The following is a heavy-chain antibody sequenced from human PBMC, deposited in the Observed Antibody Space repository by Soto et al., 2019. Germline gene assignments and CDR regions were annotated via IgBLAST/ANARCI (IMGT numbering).Heavy chain of an antibody. Sequence: EVQLVESGGGFVQPGWSLRLSCAASGFIVSSHYMSWVRQAPGKGPDWVALIYSGGTTHYAESVKGRFTISRDKSKTNLYLQINSLIAEDTAVYYCARRWDWGHGTMVTVSS. CDR2: IYSGGTT. D-gene: IGHD1-26*01. CDR3: ARRWD. J-gene: IGHJ3*01. V-gene: IGHV3-66*01. CDR1: GFIVSSHY.